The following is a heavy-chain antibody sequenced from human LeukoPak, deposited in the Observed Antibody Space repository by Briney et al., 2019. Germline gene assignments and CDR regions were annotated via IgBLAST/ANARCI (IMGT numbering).Heavy chain of an antibody. D-gene: IGHD4-11*01. J-gene: IGHJ4*02. CDR3: VAEYRGDPFHY. CDR2: IYHSGST. Sequence: SETLSLTCNVSGYSISSGYYWGWIRQPAGKGLEWIGSIYHSGSTYYNPSLKSRVTISVDTSKNQFSLELSSVTAADTAVYYCVAEYRGDPFHYWGQGTLVTVSS. CDR1: GYSISSGYY. V-gene: IGHV4-38-2*02.